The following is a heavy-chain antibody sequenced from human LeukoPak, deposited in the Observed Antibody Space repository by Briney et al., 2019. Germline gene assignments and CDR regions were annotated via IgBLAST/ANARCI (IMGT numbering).Heavy chain of an antibody. CDR1: GYTFTGYY. V-gene: IGHV1-2*02. Sequence: ASVKVSCKASGYTFTGYYMHWVRQAPGQGLEWMGWIHPKSGGSNYAKKFEGRVTMTRDTSISTAYMELSRLRSDDTAVYYCARGALEYDILTGYYTQNWFDPWGQGTLVTVSS. CDR3: ARGALEYDILTGYYTQNWFDP. CDR2: IHPKSGGS. J-gene: IGHJ5*02. D-gene: IGHD3-9*01.